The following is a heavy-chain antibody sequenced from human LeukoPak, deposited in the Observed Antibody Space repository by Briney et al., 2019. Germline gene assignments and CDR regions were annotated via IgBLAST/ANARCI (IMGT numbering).Heavy chain of an antibody. CDR3: ARFVVVTAIPSYYYGMDV. CDR2: INHSGST. V-gene: IGHV4-34*01. D-gene: IGHD2-21*02. CDR1: GGSFSGYY. J-gene: IGHJ6*02. Sequence: SETLSLTCAVYGGSFSGYYWSWIRQPPGKGLEWIGEINHSGSTNYNPSLKGRVTISVDTSKNQFSLKLSSVTAADTAVYYCARFVVVTAIPSYYYGMDVWGQGTTVTVSS.